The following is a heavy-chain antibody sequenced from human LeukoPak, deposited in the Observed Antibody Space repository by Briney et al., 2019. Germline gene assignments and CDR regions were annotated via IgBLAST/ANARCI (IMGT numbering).Heavy chain of an antibody. CDR2: IKQDGSEK. Sequence: GGSLRLSCAASGFTFSTYWMSWVRQAPGKGLEWVANIKQDGSEKYYVDSVRGRFTISRDNAKNSLYLQMNSLSAEHTAVYYCARGGGDWESPFDYWGQGTLVTVSS. CDR3: ARGGGDWESPFDY. J-gene: IGHJ4*02. D-gene: IGHD2-21*02. CDR1: GFTFSTYW. V-gene: IGHV3-7*01.